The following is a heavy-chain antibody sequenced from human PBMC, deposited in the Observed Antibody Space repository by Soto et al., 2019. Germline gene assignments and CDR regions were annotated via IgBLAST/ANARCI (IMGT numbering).Heavy chain of an antibody. J-gene: IGHJ6*03. CDR1: GGCISSYY. Sequence: SETLSLTCTVSGGCISSYYWSWIRQPPGKGLEWIGYIYYSGSTNYNPSLKSRVTISVDTSKNQFSLKLSSVTAADTAVYYCARSGGIAARTGYYYYMDVWGKGTTVTVSS. V-gene: IGHV4-59*13. CDR3: ARSGGIAARTGYYYYMDV. CDR2: IYYSGST. D-gene: IGHD6-6*01.